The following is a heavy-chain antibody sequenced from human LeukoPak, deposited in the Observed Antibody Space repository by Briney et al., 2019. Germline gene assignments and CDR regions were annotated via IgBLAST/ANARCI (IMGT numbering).Heavy chain of an antibody. CDR3: ARDPVGATD. CDR2: IYYSGST. Sequence: PSETLSLTCTVSGGSISSSSYYWGWIRQPPGKGLEWIGSIYYSGSTYYNPSLKSRVTISVDTSKNQFSLKLSSVTAADTAVYYCARDPVGATDWGQGTLVTVSS. D-gene: IGHD1-26*01. V-gene: IGHV4-39*07. J-gene: IGHJ4*02. CDR1: GGSISSSSYY.